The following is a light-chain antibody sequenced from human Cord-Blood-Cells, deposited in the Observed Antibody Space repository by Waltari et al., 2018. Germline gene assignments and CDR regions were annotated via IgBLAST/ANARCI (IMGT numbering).Light chain of an antibody. J-gene: IGKJ1*01. CDR2: DAS. CDR1: QSISSW. V-gene: IGKV1-5*01. CDR3: QQYNSYSWT. Sequence: DIQMTQSPSTLSASVGDRVTITCRASQSISSWLAWYKQKPGKAPKLLIYDASSLESGVPSRLSGSGSGTEFTLTISSLQPDDFATYYCQQYNSYSWTFGQGTKVEIK.